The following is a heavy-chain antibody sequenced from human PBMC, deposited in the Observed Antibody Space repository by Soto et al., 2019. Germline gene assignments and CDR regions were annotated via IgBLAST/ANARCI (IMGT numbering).Heavy chain of an antibody. CDR1: GFTFSSYG. CDR2: ISYDGSNK. Sequence: HPGGSLRLSCAASGFTFSSYGMHWVRQAPGKGLEWVAVISYDGSNKYYADSVKGRFTISRDNSKNTLYLQMNSLRAEDTAVYYCAKGLGAQYNWFDPWGQGTLVTVSS. J-gene: IGHJ5*02. V-gene: IGHV3-30*18. CDR3: AKGLGAQYNWFDP. D-gene: IGHD3-16*01.